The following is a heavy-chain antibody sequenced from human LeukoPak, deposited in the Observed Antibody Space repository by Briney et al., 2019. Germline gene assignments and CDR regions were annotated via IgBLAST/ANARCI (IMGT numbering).Heavy chain of an antibody. V-gene: IGHV4-34*01. CDR3: ARAPYDYVWGSYRYDYFDY. J-gene: IGHJ4*02. D-gene: IGHD3-16*02. Sequence: SETLSLTCAVYGGSFSGYYWSWFRQPPGKGLEWIGEINHSGSTNYNPSLKSRVTISVDTSKNQFSLKLSSVTAADTAVYYCARAPYDYVWGSYRYDYFDYWGQGTLVTVSS. CDR1: GGSFSGYY. CDR2: INHSGST.